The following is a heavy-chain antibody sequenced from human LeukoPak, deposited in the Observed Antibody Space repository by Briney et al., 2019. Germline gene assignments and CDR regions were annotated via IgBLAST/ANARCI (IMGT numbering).Heavy chain of an antibody. D-gene: IGHD2-15*01. CDR2: IIPILGIA. CDR3: ARDECSGGSCYSGLWFDP. Sequence: ASVKVSCKASGGTFSSYTISWVRQAPGQGLEWMGRIIPILGIANYAQKFQGRVTTTADKSTSTAYMELSSLRSEDTAVYYCARDECSGGSCYSGLWFDPWGQGTLVTVSS. V-gene: IGHV1-69*04. J-gene: IGHJ5*02. CDR1: GGTFSSYT.